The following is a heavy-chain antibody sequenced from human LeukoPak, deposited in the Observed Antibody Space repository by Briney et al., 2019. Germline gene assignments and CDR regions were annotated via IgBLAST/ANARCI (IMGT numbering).Heavy chain of an antibody. D-gene: IGHD3-16*02. V-gene: IGHV1-46*01. CDR2: INPSGGST. J-gene: IGHJ4*02. Sequence: GASVKVSCKASGYTFTSYYMHWVRQAPGQGLEWMGIINPSGGSTSYAQKFQGRVTMTRDTSASTAYMELSSLRSEDTAVYYCARGSSMITFGGVIVPYYFDYWGQGTLVTVSS. CDR3: ARGSSMITFGGVIVPYYFDY. CDR1: GYTFTSYY.